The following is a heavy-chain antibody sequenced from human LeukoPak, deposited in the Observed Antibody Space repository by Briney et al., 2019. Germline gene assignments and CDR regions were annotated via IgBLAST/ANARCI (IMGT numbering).Heavy chain of an antibody. J-gene: IGHJ4*02. CDR3: ARRDGYNYVDY. CDR1: GYSFSSFW. V-gene: IGHV5-51*01. Sequence: GESLKISCKGSGYSFSSFWIGWVRQMSGKGLERMGIIFPGDSDTRYSPSFQGHVTFSADKSISTAYLQWSSLKASDTAIYYCARRDGYNYVDYWGQGTLVTVSS. D-gene: IGHD5-24*01. CDR2: IFPGDSDT.